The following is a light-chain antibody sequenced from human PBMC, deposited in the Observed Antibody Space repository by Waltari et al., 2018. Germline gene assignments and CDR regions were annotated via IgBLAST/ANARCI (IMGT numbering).Light chain of an antibody. CDR1: SLSRYY. CDR3: HSRDTTTNRV. Sequence: SSELTQDPTISVALGQTVRITCQCDSLSRYYASWYRQRPGQAPILPIYGNNNRPSGIPDRFSGSTSGNMASLTITGAQAEDEADYYCHSRDTTTNRVFGRGTKLTVV. V-gene: IGLV3-19*01. CDR2: GNN. J-gene: IGLJ3*02.